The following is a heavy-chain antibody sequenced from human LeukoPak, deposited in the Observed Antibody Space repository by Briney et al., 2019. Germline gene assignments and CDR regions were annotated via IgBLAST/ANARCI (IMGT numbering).Heavy chain of an antibody. V-gene: IGHV3-49*03. CDR3: TRGNYGELDY. Sequence: PGGSLRLSCTASGFTFGDYAMSWLRQAPGKGLEWVGFIRSKAYGGTTEYAASVKGRFTISRDDSKSIAYLQMNSLKTEDTAVYYCTRGNYGELDYWGQGTLVTVSS. D-gene: IGHD4-17*01. CDR2: IRSKAYGGTT. J-gene: IGHJ4*02. CDR1: GFTFGDYA.